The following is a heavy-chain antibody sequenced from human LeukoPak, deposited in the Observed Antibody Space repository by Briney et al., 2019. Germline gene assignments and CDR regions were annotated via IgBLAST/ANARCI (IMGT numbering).Heavy chain of an antibody. D-gene: IGHD1-26*01. CDR1: GYTFTSYY. Sequence: ASVKVSCKASGYTFTSYYMHWVRQAPGQGLEWMGIINPSGGSTSYPQKFQGRVTMTRDTSTSTVYMELSSLRSEDTAVYYCAREAAWELLTEGFDYWGQGTLVTVSS. V-gene: IGHV1-46*01. CDR2: INPSGGST. CDR3: AREAAWELLTEGFDY. J-gene: IGHJ4*02.